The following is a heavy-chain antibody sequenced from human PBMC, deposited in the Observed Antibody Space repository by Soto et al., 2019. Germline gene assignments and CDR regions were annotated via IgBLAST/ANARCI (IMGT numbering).Heavy chain of an antibody. J-gene: IGHJ4*02. D-gene: IGHD5-18*01. CDR2: ISGSGATK. Sequence: GGSLRLSCAASGFTFSSHSINWVRQAPGKGLEWVSYISGSGATKYYADSVKGRFTISRDNARNSLYLQMSSLSDEDTAVYYCARAIRGFSYIVDYWGQGTLVTVSS. CDR3: ARAIRGFSYIVDY. V-gene: IGHV3-48*02. CDR1: GFTFSSHS.